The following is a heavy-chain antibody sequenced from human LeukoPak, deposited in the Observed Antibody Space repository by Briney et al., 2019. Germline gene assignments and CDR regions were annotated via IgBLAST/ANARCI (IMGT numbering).Heavy chain of an antibody. J-gene: IGHJ6*03. CDR3: ARSGYDDYYYYYMDV. D-gene: IGHD5-12*01. CDR1: GYTFTSYG. V-gene: IGHV1-18*01. CDR2: ISAYNGNT. Sequence: ASVKVSCKASGYTFTSYGISWVRQAPGQGLEWMGWISAYNGNTNYAQKLQGRVTMTTDTSTSTAYMELRSLGSDDTAVYYCARSGYDDYYYYYMDVWGKGTTVTVSS.